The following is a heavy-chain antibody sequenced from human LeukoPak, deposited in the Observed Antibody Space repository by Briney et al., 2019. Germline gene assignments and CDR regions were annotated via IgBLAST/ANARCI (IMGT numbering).Heavy chain of an antibody. CDR1: GGSITGYF. CDR3: ARDNGMSYYGMDV. Sequence: SETLSLTRAASGGSITGYFWGWVRQPPGKGLDWIGYIYHTGSTQCNPSLKSRATISLDTSKNQFSLKLTSVTAADTAVYYCARDNGMSYYGMDVWGKGTPVTVSS. CDR2: IYHTGST. V-gene: IGHV4-59*01. D-gene: IGHD1-14*01. J-gene: IGHJ6*04.